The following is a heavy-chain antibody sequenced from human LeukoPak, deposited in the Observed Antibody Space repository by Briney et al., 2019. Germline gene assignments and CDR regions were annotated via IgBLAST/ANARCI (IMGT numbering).Heavy chain of an antibody. CDR2: IYYTGST. J-gene: IGHJ4*02. V-gene: IGHV4-59*01. Sequence: SETLSLTCNVSGGSISSYYWSWIRQSPGKGLEWIGFIYYTGSTNHNPSLKSRVTISVDTSKNQISLKLSSVTAADTAVYYCARGYLLGASGYWGQGTLVTVSS. CDR1: GGSISSYY. D-gene: IGHD3-10*01. CDR3: ARGYLLGASGY.